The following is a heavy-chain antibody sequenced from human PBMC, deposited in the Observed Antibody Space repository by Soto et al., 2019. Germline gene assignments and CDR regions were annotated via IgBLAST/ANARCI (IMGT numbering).Heavy chain of an antibody. CDR1: GGSFSGYY. J-gene: IGHJ4*02. D-gene: IGHD2-2*01. V-gene: IGHV4-34*01. CDR2: INHSGST. Sequence: QVQLQQWGAGLLKPSETLSLTCAVYGGSFSGYYWSWIRQPPGKGLEWIAEINHSGSTNYNPSLRSRVTISVDTSKNQFSLKLSSVTAADTAVYYCARGDVVVVPAALDYWGQGTLVTVSS. CDR3: ARGDVVVVPAALDY.